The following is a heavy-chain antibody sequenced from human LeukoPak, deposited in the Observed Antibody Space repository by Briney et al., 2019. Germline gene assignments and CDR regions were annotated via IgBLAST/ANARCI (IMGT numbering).Heavy chain of an antibody. V-gene: IGHV3-13*01. CDR3: ARADTASSSYFDY. D-gene: IGHD6-6*01. J-gene: IGHJ4*02. CDR2: IGTAGDT. Sequence: GGSLRLSCAASGFTFSSYDMHWVRQAPGKGLEWVSAIGTAGDTYYPGSVKGRFTISRENAKNSLYLQMNSLRAGDTAVYYCARADTASSSYFDYWGQGTLVTVSS. CDR1: GFTFSSYD.